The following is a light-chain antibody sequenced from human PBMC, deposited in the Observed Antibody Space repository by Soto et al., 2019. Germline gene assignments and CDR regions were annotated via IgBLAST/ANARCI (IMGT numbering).Light chain of an antibody. J-gene: IGKJ4*01. CDR1: QTISNY. CDR2: ATS. CDR3: QQSYSTPLT. Sequence: TQSPSSLSASVGDRVTITCRASQTISNYLNWYQQKPGKAPKLLIYATSSLQSGVPSRFSGSGSGTDFTLTISSLQPEDFATYYCQQSYSTPLTFGGGTKVDIK. V-gene: IGKV1-39*01.